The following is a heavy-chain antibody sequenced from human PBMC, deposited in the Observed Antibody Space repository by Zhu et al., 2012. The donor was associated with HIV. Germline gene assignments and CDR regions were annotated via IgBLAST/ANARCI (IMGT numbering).Heavy chain of an antibody. D-gene: IGHD3-10*01. CDR3: ARNSGSGGTGFDH. V-gene: IGHV4-59*02. CDR2: IYYTGST. Sequence: QVQLQESGPGLVKPGETLSLSCTVSGGSVINYYWTWVRQSPGKGLEWIGYIYYTGSTNYNPSLKSRVAMSVDTSGNRFSLRLNSVTAADTAVYYCARNSGSGGTGFDHWGQGTLGHRLL. J-gene: IGHJ4*02. CDR1: GGSVINYY.